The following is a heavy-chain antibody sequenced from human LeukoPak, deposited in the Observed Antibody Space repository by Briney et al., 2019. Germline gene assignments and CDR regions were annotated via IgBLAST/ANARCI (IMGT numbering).Heavy chain of an antibody. CDR1: GFTFSDYY. CDR3: ASAMAAAGPDYFDY. CDR2: ISSSSSYT. J-gene: IGHJ4*02. Sequence: GGSLRLSCAASGFTFSDYYMSWIRQAPGKGLEWVSYISSSSSYTNYADSVKGRFTIPRDNAKNSLYLQMNSPRAEDTAVYYCASAMAAAGPDYFDYWGQGTLVTVSS. D-gene: IGHD6-13*01. V-gene: IGHV3-11*06.